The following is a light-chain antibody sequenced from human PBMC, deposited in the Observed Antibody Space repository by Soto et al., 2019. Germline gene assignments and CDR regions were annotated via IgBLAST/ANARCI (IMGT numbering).Light chain of an antibody. Sequence: EIVLTQSPGTLSMSPGERATLSCSASQSVGRDYLAWFQQKPGQDPRLLIYDASTRATGIPDRFSGSGSGTDFNLTFSRLEPEDFAVYFCHQNATSPRTFGGGTKVEF. J-gene: IGKJ4*01. V-gene: IGKV3-20*01. CDR3: HQNATSPRT. CDR2: DAS. CDR1: QSVGRDY.